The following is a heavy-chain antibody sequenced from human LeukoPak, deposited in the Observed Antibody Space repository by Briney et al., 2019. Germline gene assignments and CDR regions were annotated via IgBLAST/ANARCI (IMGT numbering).Heavy chain of an antibody. J-gene: IGHJ3*02. Sequence: ASVKVSCKASGGTFSSYAISWVRQAPGQGLEWMGWISAYNGNTNYAQKLQGRVTTTTDTSTSTAYMELRSLRSDDTAVYYCARVGDILTGYYPDDAFDIWGQGTMVTVSS. CDR3: ARVGDILTGYYPDDAFDI. CDR1: GGTFSSYA. D-gene: IGHD3-9*01. CDR2: ISAYNGNT. V-gene: IGHV1-18*01.